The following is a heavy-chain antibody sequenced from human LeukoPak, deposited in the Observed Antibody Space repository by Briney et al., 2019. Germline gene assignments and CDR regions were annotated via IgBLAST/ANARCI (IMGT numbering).Heavy chain of an antibody. D-gene: IGHD6-19*01. V-gene: IGHV4-4*07. J-gene: IGHJ4*02. CDR3: ARVSRGWNYVDY. CDR2: IYTREST. CDR1: GGSINGYY. Sequence: SETLSLTCTVSGGSINGYYWSWIRQPAGKGLEWIGRIYTRESTNYNPSLKSRVTMTIDTSKNQFSLKLRPVTAADTAVYYCARVSRGWNYVDYWGQGTLVTVSS.